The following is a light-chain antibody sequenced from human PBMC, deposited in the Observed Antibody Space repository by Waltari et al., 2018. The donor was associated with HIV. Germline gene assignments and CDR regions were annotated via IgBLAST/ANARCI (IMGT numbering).Light chain of an antibody. V-gene: IGKV3-11*01. CDR1: ESCINH. J-gene: IGKJ4*01. CDR2: DAT. CDR3: QQRGLWPRLS. Sequence: EIVLRQYPATLSLSPGERAPLPCRASESCINHLDGYQVNLRQAPSLLIADATNRATGVPTRFSGSGFGTDFTLSISRLAPEYFALYYCQQRGLWPRLSFGGGTKVEIK.